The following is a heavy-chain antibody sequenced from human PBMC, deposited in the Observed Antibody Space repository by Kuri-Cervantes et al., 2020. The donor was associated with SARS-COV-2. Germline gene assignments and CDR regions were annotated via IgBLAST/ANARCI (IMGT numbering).Heavy chain of an antibody. CDR1: GGSISSGGYY. CDR3: AGVKDGSGGVWFDA. D-gene: IGHD3-10*01. Sequence: SETLSLTCTVSGGSISSGGYYWSCIRQPAGKGVEWIGHIYSSGSTNYNPSLKSRVTMSVDTSKNQFSLKLSSVTAADTAVYYCAGVKDGSGGVWFDAWGQGTLVTVSS. CDR2: IYSSGST. J-gene: IGHJ5*02. V-gene: IGHV4-61*08.